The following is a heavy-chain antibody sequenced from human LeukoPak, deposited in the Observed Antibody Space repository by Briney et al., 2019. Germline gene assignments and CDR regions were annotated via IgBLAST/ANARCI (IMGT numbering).Heavy chain of an antibody. Sequence: SVKVSCKASGFTFTSSAMQWVRQARGQRLEWIGWIVVGSGNTNYAQKFQERVTITRDMSTSTAYMELSSLRSEDTAVYYCARTTRPSGPFDPWGQGTLVTVSS. D-gene: IGHD1-7*01. J-gene: IGHJ5*02. CDR3: ARTTRPSGPFDP. CDR1: GFTFTSSA. V-gene: IGHV1-58*02. CDR2: IVVGSGNT.